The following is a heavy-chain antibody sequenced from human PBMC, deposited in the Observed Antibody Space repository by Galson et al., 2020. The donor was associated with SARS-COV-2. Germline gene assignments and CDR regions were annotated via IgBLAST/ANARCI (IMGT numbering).Heavy chain of an antibody. CDR1: GDSVSSGGYS. V-gene: IGHV4-30-2*01. CDR3: ARALYSTNYSWLDP. J-gene: IGHJ5*02. CDR2: IYHAGYT. Sequence: SETLSLTCAVSGDSVSSGGYSWSWIRQPPGKGLEWIGNIYHAGYTYYNPSLKSRVTMSIDRSKNQFSLKLTSVTAADTAVYYCARALYSTNYSWLDPWGQGTLVTVSS. D-gene: IGHD6-13*01.